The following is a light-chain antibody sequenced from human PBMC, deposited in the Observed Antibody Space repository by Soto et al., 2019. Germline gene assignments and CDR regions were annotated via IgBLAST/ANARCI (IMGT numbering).Light chain of an antibody. J-gene: IGKJ3*01. CDR3: QQYKSDPVT. Sequence: DIQMTQSPSTLSVSVGDRVTITCRASQSISSWLAWYQQKPGKAPKLLIYKASSLESEVPPRFSGSGSGTEFTLTTSSLHPDDFATYYCQQYKSDPVTFGPGTKVNIK. CDR2: KAS. V-gene: IGKV1-5*03. CDR1: QSISSW.